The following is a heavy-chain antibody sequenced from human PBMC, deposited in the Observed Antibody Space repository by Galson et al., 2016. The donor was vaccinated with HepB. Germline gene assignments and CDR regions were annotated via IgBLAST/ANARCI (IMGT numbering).Heavy chain of an antibody. CDR3: TTDIGGFLD. CDR1: GFTFSNAW. J-gene: IGHJ4*02. CDR2: IKSRTGGETT. D-gene: IGHD2-15*01. Sequence: SLRLSCAASGFTFSNAWMNWVRQAPGKGLEWVGRIKSRTGGETTDYAAPVKGRFTISRDDSENTLYLQMNSLKTEDTAVYYCTTDIGGFLDWGQGTPVTVSS. V-gene: IGHV3-15*01.